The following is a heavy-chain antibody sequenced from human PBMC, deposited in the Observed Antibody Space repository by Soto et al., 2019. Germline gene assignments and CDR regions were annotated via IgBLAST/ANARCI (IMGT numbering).Heavy chain of an antibody. V-gene: IGHV1-8*01. CDR1: GYTFTSYD. D-gene: IGHD3-10*01. Sequence: ASVKVSCKASGYTFTSYDINWVRQATGQGLEWMGWMNPNSGNTGYAQKFQGRVTMTRNTSISTAYMELSSLRSEDTAVYYCARDRGAYYGSGTDPWGQGXLVTVYS. CDR3: ARDRGAYYGSGTDP. CDR2: MNPNSGNT. J-gene: IGHJ5*02.